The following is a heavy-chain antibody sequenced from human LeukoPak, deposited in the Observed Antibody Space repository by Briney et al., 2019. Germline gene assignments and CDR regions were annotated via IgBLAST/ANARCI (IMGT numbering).Heavy chain of an antibody. V-gene: IGHV3-23*01. CDR1: GFTFSNYG. CDR2: ISGSGGST. J-gene: IGHJ4*02. D-gene: IGHD2-2*01. CDR3: AKTLGSGAIFPYS. Sequence: GGSLRLSCAASGFTFSNYGMSWVRQAPGKGLEWVSAISGSGGSTYYADSVKGRFTISRDNSKNTPYLQMNSLRDEDTAEYYCAKTLGSGAIFPYSWGQGTLVTVSS.